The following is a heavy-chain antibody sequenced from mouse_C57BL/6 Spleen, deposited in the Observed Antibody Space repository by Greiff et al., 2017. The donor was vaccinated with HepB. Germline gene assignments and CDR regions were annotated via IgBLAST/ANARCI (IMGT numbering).Heavy chain of an antibody. D-gene: IGHD1-1*01. CDR1: GFSLTSYG. V-gene: IGHV2-6-1*01. Sequence: VKLVESGPGLVAPSQSLSITCTVSGFSLTSYGVHWVRQPPGKGLEWLVVIWSDGSTTYNSALKSRLSISKDNSKSQVFLKMNSLQTDDTAMYYCARQSLITTVVDYAMDYWGQGTSVTVSS. CDR3: ARQSLITTVVDYAMDY. CDR2: IWSDGST. J-gene: IGHJ4*01.